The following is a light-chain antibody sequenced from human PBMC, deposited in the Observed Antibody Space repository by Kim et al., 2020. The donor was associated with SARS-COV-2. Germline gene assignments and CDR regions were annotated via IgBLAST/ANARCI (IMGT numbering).Light chain of an antibody. Sequence: AIQMTQSPSSLSASVGDRVTITCLASQGIGNDLEWFQQKAGKAPKLLIYAASTLQSGTPSRFRGSGSGTDFTLTISSLQPEDFATYYCLQDFKSPYTFGQGTKVDIK. CDR3: LQDFKSPYT. J-gene: IGKJ2*01. CDR2: AAS. V-gene: IGKV1-6*01. CDR1: QGIGND.